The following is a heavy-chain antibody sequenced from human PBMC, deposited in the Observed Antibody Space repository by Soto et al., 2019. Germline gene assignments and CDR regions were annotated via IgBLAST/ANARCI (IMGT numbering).Heavy chain of an antibody. CDR3: ARDQGVAAAGITWFDP. Sequence: QVQLQASGPGLMKPSETLSLTCTVSGASMNSYHWSWIRQPAGKGLEWIGHIHSSGSTNYNPSLKSRVTMSVDTSKNQFSLRLMSLTAADTAVYYCARDQGVAAAGITWFDPWGQGSLVTVSS. J-gene: IGHJ5*02. CDR2: IHSSGST. V-gene: IGHV4-4*07. D-gene: IGHD6-13*01. CDR1: GASMNSYH.